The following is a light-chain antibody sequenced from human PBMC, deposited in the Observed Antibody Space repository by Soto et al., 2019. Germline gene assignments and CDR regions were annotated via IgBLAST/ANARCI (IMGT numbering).Light chain of an antibody. V-gene: IGLV4-69*01. J-gene: IGLJ2*01. CDR3: QTWDTGISVV. Sequence: QPVLTQSPSASASLGASVKLTCTLSSGHSNYAIAWHQQQPEKGPRYLMKLNNDGSHSKGDGIPDRFSGSSSGAERYLTISSLQSEDESDYYCQTWDTGISVVFGRGTKLTVL. CDR2: LNNDGSH. CDR1: SGHSNYA.